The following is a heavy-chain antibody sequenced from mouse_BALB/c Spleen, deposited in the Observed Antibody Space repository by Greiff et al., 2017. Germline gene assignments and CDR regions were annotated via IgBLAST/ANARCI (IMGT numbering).Heavy chain of an antibody. V-gene: IGHV3-2*02. Sequence: EVKLQESGPGLVKPSQSLSLTCTVTGYSITSDYAWNWIRQFPGNKLEWMGYISYSGSTSYNPSLKSRISITRDTSKNQFFLQLNSVTTEDTATYYCARYPYFDYWGQGTTLTVSS. CDR3: ARYPYFDY. CDR2: ISYSGST. CDR1: GYSITSDYA. J-gene: IGHJ2*01.